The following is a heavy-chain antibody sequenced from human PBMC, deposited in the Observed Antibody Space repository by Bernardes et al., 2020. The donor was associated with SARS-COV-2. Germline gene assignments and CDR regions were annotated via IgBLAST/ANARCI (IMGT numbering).Heavy chain of an antibody. V-gene: IGHV4-30-4*08. CDR2: IYYSGST. Sequence: WVRQAPGKGLEWIGYIYYSGSTFYNPSLKSLITISLDTSKNRFSLKLTSVTAADTAVYYCASLFWSEYQFDYWGQGIPVTVSS. J-gene: IGHJ4*02. CDR3: ASLFWSEYQFDY. D-gene: IGHD3-3*01.